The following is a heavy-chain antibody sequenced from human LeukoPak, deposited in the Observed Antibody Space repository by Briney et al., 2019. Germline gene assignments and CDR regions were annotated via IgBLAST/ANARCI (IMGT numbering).Heavy chain of an antibody. V-gene: IGHV3-48*04. CDR1: GFTFSSYS. CDR3: ARAITFGGVIAPAGY. Sequence: PGGSLRLSCAASGFTFSSYSMNWVRQAPGKGLEWVPYISSSSSTIYYADSVKGRFTISRDNAKNSLYLQMNSLRAEDTAVYYCARAITFGGVIAPAGYWGQGTLVTVSS. D-gene: IGHD3-16*02. J-gene: IGHJ4*02. CDR2: ISSSSSTI.